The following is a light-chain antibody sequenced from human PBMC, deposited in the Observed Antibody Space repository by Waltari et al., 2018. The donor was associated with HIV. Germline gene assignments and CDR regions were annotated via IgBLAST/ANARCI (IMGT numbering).Light chain of an antibody. Sequence: QSVLTQPPSASGTPGQRVAISCSGSSSNIGRYFVYWYQQLPGTAPKLLIFSNFQRPSGVPDRFSGSKSGTSASLAISGLRSEDEADYHCAAWGDSLSGPVVFGGGTKLTVL. J-gene: IGLJ2*01. CDR3: AAWGDSLSGPVV. V-gene: IGLV1-47*02. CDR1: SSNIGRYF. CDR2: SNF.